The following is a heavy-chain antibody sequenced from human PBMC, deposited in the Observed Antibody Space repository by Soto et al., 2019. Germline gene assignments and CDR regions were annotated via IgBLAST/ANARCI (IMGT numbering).Heavy chain of an antibody. CDR2: IYYSGST. Sequence: SETLSLTCTVSGGSISSYYWSWIRQPPGKGLEWVGYIYYSGSTNYNPSLKRRVTISVDTSKNQFSLKLSSVTAADTAVYYCGRGQLVCLYYFDYWGQGTRVTVAS. CDR1: GGSISSYY. D-gene: IGHD6-6*01. CDR3: GRGQLVCLYYFDY. V-gene: IGHV4-59*01. J-gene: IGHJ4*02.